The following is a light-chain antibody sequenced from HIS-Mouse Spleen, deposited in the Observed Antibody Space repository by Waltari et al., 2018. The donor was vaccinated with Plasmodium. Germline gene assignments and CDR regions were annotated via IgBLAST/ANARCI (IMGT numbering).Light chain of an antibody. Sequence: QSALTQPASVSGSPGQSITISCTGTSSDGGSYNLVSWYQQHPGKAPKLRIYEGSKRPSGVSNRFSGSKSGNTASLTISGLQAEDEADYYCCSYAGSSTLVFGGGTKLTVL. J-gene: IGLJ2*01. V-gene: IGLV2-23*01. CDR1: SSDGGSYNL. CDR3: CSYAGSSTLV. CDR2: EGS.